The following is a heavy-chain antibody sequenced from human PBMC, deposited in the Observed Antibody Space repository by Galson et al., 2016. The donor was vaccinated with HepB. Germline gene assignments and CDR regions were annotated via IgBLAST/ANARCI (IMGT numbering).Heavy chain of an antibody. Sequence: CAISGDSVSRNSGAWNWIRQSPSRGLEWLGRTYYRSSSSKWFTDYEISVQGRISINPDTSMNQFSLRVSPVTAAGTAVYYCARIAVALDYYFDYWGQGTLVTLSS. D-gene: IGHD6-19*01. CDR1: GDSVSRNSGA. CDR2: TYYRSSSSKWFT. V-gene: IGHV6-1*01. CDR3: ARIAVALDYYFDY. J-gene: IGHJ4*02.